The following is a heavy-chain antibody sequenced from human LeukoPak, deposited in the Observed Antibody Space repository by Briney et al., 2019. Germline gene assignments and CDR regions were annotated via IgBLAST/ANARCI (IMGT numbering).Heavy chain of an antibody. J-gene: IGHJ3*02. Sequence: PGGSLRLSCAASGFTFDDYGMSWVRQAPGKGLEWVAGINCNGGNTGYADSLKGRITISRENAKNSLYLQVNSLRAEDTAFYYCARAGLVYYYDTSGYFSDAFDIWGQGTMVTVSS. CDR2: INCNGGNT. D-gene: IGHD3-22*01. CDR1: GFTFDDYG. V-gene: IGHV3-20*04. CDR3: ARAGLVYYYDTSGYFSDAFDI.